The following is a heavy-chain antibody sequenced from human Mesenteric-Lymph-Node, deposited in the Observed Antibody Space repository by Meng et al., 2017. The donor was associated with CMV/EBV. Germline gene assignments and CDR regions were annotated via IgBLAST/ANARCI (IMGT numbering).Heavy chain of an antibody. CDR2: TSYRSESYN. CDR1: GDSISSNNAA. CDR3: AYFGDLPPLW. Sequence: LQQAGSGRVKDSPRPSVIFTISGDSISSNNAAWNWIRQSPSRGLEWLGRTSYRSESYNDYAVSVKSRISVNLDTSKNQLSLHLNFVTPEDTAVYYCAYFGDLPPLWWGQGTLVTVSS. J-gene: IGHJ4*02. V-gene: IGHV6-1*01. D-gene: IGHD3-16*01.